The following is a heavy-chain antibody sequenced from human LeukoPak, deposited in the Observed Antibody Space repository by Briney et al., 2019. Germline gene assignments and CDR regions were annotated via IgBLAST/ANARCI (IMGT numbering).Heavy chain of an antibody. CDR2: ISGSGGST. Sequence: GGTLRLSCAASGFTFSSYGMSWVRQAPGKGLEWVSAISGSGGSTYYADSVKGRFTISRDNSKNTLYLQMNSLRAEDTAVYYCAKDPSGSYRDYYFDYWGQGTLVTVSS. J-gene: IGHJ4*02. CDR3: AKDPSGSYRDYYFDY. D-gene: IGHD1-26*01. CDR1: GFTFSSYG. V-gene: IGHV3-23*01.